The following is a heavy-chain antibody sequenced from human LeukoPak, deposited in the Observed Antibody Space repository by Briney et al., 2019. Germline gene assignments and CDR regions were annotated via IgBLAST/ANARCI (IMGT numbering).Heavy chain of an antibody. CDR1: GIPFSSYG. D-gene: IGHD2-2*01. CDR2: ISYDGSNK. Sequence: PGGSLRLSCAASGIPFSSYGMHWVRQAPGKGLEWVAVISYDGSNKYYADSVKGRFTISRDNSKNTLYLQMNSLRAEDTAVYYCAKPSRAGYCSSTSCPPDYWGQGTLVTVSS. J-gene: IGHJ4*02. CDR3: AKPSRAGYCSSTSCPPDY. V-gene: IGHV3-30*18.